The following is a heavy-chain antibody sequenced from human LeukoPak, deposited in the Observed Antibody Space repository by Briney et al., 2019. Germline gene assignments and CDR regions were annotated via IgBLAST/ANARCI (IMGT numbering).Heavy chain of an antibody. D-gene: IGHD3-16*01. CDR2: IYYNRST. V-gene: IGHV4-59*01. CDR1: GGSISSYY. CDR3: AGGLSPYYFDY. Sequence: SETLSLTFTVSGGSISSYYWSWIRQPPGKGLEWIGCIYYNRSTNYNPSLKSRLTISVDTAKNQFSLKLTAVTAPGTVLYYWAGGLSPYYFDYWGQAPLVTASS. J-gene: IGHJ4*02.